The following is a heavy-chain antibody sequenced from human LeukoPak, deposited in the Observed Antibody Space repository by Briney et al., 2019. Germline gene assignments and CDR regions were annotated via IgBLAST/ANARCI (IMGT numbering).Heavy chain of an antibody. CDR3: ARDPEGMGYHDY. V-gene: IGHV4-31*03. D-gene: IGHD3-16*02. CDR2: IYYSGST. Sequence: SETLSLTCTVSGGSISSGGYYWSWIRQHPGKDLEWIGYIYYSGSTYYNPSLKSRVTISVDTSKNQFSLKLSSVTAADTAVYYCARDPEGMGYHDYWGQGTLVTVSS. J-gene: IGHJ4*02. CDR1: GGSISSGGYY.